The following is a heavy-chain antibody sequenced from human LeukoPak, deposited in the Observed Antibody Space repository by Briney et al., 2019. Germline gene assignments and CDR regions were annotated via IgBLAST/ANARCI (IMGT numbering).Heavy chain of an antibody. D-gene: IGHD3-10*01. V-gene: IGHV3-74*01. CDR1: GFTFSSYW. Sequence: GGSLRLSCEASGFTFSSYWMHWVRQVPGKGLVWVSRISSDGSSTTYADSVKGRFTSSRDNAKNTLYLQMNSLRAEDTAVYYCAREIEGGYNAFDIWGQGTMVTVSS. CDR3: AREIEGGYNAFDI. J-gene: IGHJ3*02. CDR2: ISSDGSST.